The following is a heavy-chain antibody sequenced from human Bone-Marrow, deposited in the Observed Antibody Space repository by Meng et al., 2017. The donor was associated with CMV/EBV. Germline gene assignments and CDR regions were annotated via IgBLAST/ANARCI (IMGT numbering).Heavy chain of an antibody. D-gene: IGHD3-3*01. Sequence: GGSLRLSCAASGFTFSSYEMNWVRQAPGKGLEWVSYISSSGSTIYYADSVKGRFTISRDNAKNSLYLQMNSLRAEDTAVYYCARGASYDFWSGYYKGDGFDIWGQGTMVTVSS. J-gene: IGHJ3*02. CDR1: GFTFSSYE. V-gene: IGHV3-48*03. CDR2: ISSSGSTI. CDR3: ARGASYDFWSGYYKGDGFDI.